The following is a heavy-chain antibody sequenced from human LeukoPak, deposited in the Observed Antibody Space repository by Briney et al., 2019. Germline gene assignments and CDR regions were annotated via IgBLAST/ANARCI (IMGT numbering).Heavy chain of an antibody. J-gene: IGHJ4*02. D-gene: IGHD6-13*01. CDR1: GFTFSNAW. Sequence: GGSLRLSCAASGFTFSNAWMSWVRQAPGKGLEWVSAISGSGGSTYYADSVKGRFTISRDNSKNTLYLQMNSLRAEDTAVYYCAKGIVEAAAGTGWGQGTLVTVSS. CDR3: AKGIVEAAAGTG. CDR2: ISGSGGST. V-gene: IGHV3-23*01.